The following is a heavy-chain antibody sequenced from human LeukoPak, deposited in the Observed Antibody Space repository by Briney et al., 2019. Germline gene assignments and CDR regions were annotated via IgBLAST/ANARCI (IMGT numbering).Heavy chain of an antibody. D-gene: IGHD2-8*02. CDR2: ISGSGGST. CDR3: AKDRVLLDAFDI. Sequence: GGSLRLSCAASGFTFSSYAMSWVRQAPGKGLEWVSAISGSGGSTYYADSVKGRFTISRDNSRNTLYLQMNSLRAEDTAVYYCAKDRVLLDAFDIWGQGTMVTVSS. CDR1: GFTFSSYA. J-gene: IGHJ3*02. V-gene: IGHV3-23*01.